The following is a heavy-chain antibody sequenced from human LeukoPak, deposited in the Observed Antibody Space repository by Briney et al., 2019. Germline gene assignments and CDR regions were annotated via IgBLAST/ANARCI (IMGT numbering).Heavy chain of an antibody. Sequence: TGGSLRLSCAASGFTLSSYSMNWVRQSPAKGLEWFSSIISSSSYIYYADSVKGRFTISRDNAKNSLYLQMNSLRAEDTAVYYCARDTIVVPAVIDYWGQGTLVTVSS. J-gene: IGHJ4*02. D-gene: IGHD2-2*01. CDR3: ARDTIVVPAVIDY. V-gene: IGHV3-21*01. CDR2: IISSSSYI. CDR1: GFTLSSYS.